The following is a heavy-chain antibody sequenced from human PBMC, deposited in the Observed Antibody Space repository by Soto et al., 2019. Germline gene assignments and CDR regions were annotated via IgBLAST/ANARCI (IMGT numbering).Heavy chain of an antibody. CDR2: VRGTNENT. J-gene: IGHJ5*02. V-gene: IGHV3-23*01. CDR3: AKDWTHLDI. D-gene: IGHD3-3*01. Sequence: GGSLRLSCAASGFIFSDYAMNWVRQAPGKGLEWVSLVRGTNENTYYADSVRGRFTISRDNSKNTLYLQMNYLTAEDTAVYYCAKDWTHLDIWGPGTLVTVSS. CDR1: GFIFSDYA.